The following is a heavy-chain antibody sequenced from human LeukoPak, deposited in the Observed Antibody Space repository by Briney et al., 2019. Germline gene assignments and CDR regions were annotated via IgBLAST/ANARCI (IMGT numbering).Heavy chain of an antibody. Sequence: GGSLRLSCAASGFTVSSNYMSWVRQAPGKGLEWVSAISGSGGSTYYADSVKGRFTISRDNSKNTLYLQMNSLRAEDTAVYYCASARGSNYGSLGDWGQGTLVTVSS. CDR2: ISGSGGST. CDR3: ASARGSNYGSLGD. CDR1: GFTVSSNY. D-gene: IGHD5-18*01. V-gene: IGHV3-23*01. J-gene: IGHJ4*02.